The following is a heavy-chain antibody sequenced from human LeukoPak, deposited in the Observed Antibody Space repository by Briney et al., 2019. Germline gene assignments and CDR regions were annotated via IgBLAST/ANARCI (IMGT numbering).Heavy chain of an antibody. CDR3: AKTGQLVLDYYYGMDV. CDR1: GFTFSSYA. V-gene: IGHV3-30-3*02. D-gene: IGHD6-6*01. CDR2: ISYDGSNK. Sequence: GGSLRLSCAASGFTFSSYAMHWVRQAPGKGLEWVAVISYDGSNKYYADSVKGRFTISRDNSKNTLYLQMNSLRAEDTAVYYCAKTGQLVLDYYYGMDVWGQGTTVTVSS. J-gene: IGHJ6*02.